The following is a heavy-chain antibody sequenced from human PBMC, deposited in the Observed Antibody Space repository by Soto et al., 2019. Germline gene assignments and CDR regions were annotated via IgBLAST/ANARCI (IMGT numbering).Heavy chain of an antibody. V-gene: IGHV1-69*06. CDR1: GGTFSSYA. CDR2: IIPIFGET. CDR3: ATGSGVVIESYYYYGMDV. Sequence: ASVKVSCKASGGTFSSYAISWVRQATGQGLEWMGGIIPIFGETIYAQKFQGRVTMTEDTSTDTAYMELSGLRSEDTAVYYCATGSGVVIESYYYYGMDVWGQGTTVTVSS. D-gene: IGHD3-3*01. J-gene: IGHJ6*02.